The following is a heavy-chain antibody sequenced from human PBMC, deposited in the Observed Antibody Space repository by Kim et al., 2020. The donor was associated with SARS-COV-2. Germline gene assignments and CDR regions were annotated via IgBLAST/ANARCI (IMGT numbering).Heavy chain of an antibody. J-gene: IGHJ5*02. Sequence: SETLSLTCTVSGGSISSSDYYWGWIRQPPGKGLEWIGYIYYNGGTWYNPSLQSRVTISIDTSKNQFSLKLNSVTAADSAVYYCSRDEGGYGKWGSWGQG. CDR3: SRDEGGYGKWGS. CDR2: IYYNGGT. CDR1: GGSISSSDYY. V-gene: IGHV4-39*07. D-gene: IGHD5-12*01.